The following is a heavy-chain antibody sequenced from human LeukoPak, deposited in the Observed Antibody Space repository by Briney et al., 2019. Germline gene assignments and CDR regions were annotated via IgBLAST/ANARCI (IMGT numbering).Heavy chain of an antibody. CDR3: AKDLGLLYHGGYYGMDV. D-gene: IGHD3-3*01. CDR1: GFTFDDYA. Sequence: PGRSLRLSCAASGFTFDDYAMHWVRQAPGKGLEWVSGISWNSGSIGYADSVKGRITISRDNAKNSLYLQMNSLRAEDTALYYCAKDLGLLYHGGYYGMDVRGQGTTVTVSS. CDR2: ISWNSGSI. J-gene: IGHJ6*02. V-gene: IGHV3-9*01.